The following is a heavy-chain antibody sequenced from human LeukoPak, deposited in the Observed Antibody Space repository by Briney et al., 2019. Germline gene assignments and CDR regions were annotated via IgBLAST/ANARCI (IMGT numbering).Heavy chain of an antibody. CDR3: ARGAAAAHYYYYYMDV. Sequence: GASVKVSCKASGYTFTGYYMHWVRQATGQGLEWMGWMNPNSGNTGYAQKFQGRVTITRNTSISTAYMELSSLRSEDTAVYYCARGAAAAHYYYYYMDVWGKGTTVTVSS. J-gene: IGHJ6*03. V-gene: IGHV1-8*03. CDR2: MNPNSGNT. CDR1: GYTFTGYY. D-gene: IGHD6-13*01.